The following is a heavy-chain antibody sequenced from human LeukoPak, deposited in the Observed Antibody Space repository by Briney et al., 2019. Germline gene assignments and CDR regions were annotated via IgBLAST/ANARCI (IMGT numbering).Heavy chain of an antibody. CDR2: IFPRDFDT. CDR3: TRHTYKTDY. D-gene: IGHD1-14*01. V-gene: IGHV5-51*01. Sequence: GEPLKISCEASGYSFSNYWIGWVRQKPGKGLEYMGVIFPRDFDTRYRPSFRGQVTISVDKSIDTAYLQWNSLKASDTAMYYCTRHTYKTDYWGQGTLVTVSS. J-gene: IGHJ4*02. CDR1: GYSFSNYW.